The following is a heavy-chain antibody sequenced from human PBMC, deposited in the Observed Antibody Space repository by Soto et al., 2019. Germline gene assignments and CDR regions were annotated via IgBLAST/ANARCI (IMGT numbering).Heavy chain of an antibody. V-gene: IGHV3-7*04. J-gene: IGHJ4*02. CDR1: GFTFRSYW. CDR3: ARENYFDY. CDR2: IKQDGSEK. Sequence: EVQLVEGGGLVQPGGSLRLSCAASGFTFRSYWMGWVRQVPGKGLEWVANIKQDGSEKNYVDSVKGRCNISRDNAKNYLYLQMHSLRGEDTAVYYCARENYFDYWGQGTLVTVSS.